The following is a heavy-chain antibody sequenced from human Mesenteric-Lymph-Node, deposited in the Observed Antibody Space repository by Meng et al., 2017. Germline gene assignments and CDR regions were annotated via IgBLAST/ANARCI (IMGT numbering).Heavy chain of an antibody. J-gene: IGHJ4*02. Sequence: VQVGESGGGVVQPGRSLGLSCAASGFTFSSYAMTWVRQAPGKGLEWVSGISAGGRNTYYADSVKGRFTISRDDSKSTLYLQMNSLRAEDSALYYCAKSVGYSNQGFDYWGQGTLVTVSS. CDR2: ISAGGRNT. V-gene: IGHV3-23*04. CDR3: AKSVGYSNQGFDY. D-gene: IGHD1-1*01. CDR1: GFTFSSYA.